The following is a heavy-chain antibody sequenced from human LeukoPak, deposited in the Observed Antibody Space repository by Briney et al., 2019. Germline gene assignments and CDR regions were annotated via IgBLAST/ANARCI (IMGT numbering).Heavy chain of an antibody. V-gene: IGHV3-21*01. D-gene: IGHD6-19*01. CDR3: ASDSSGWYQYFQH. CDR1: GPTFSSYS. CDR2: ISSGRSYI. J-gene: IGHJ1*01. Sequence: PGRSLTLSCAPSGPTFSSYSMSWVSQAPRKGRAWVASISSGRSYIYYADSVKGRFTISRDNAKNSLYLQMNSLRAEDTAVYYCASDSSGWYQYFQHWGQGTLVTVSS.